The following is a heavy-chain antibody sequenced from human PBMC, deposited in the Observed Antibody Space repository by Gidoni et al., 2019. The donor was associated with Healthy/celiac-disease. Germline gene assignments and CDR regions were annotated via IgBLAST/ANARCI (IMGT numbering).Heavy chain of an antibody. CDR3: ARVRADYGMDV. D-gene: IGHD3-10*01. V-gene: IGHV3-13*01. CDR1: GFTFSSYD. J-gene: IGHJ6*02. CDR2: IGTAGDT. Sequence: EVQLVASGGGLVQPGGSLSLSCAASGFTFSSYDMHWVRQATGKGLEWVSAIGTAGDTYYPGSVKGRFTISRENAKNSLYLQMNSLRAGDTAVYYCARVRADYGMDVWGQGTTVTVSS.